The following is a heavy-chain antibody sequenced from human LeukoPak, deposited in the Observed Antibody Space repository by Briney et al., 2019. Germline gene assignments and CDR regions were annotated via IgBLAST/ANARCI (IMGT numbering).Heavy chain of an antibody. J-gene: IGHJ6*02. CDR1: GGIFSSYA. Sequence: GASVKVSCKASGGIFSSYAISWVRQAPGQGLEWRGGIIPIFGTANYAQKFQGRVTITADESTSTAYMELSSLRSEDTAVYYCARPYSGATYYYYGMDVWGQGTTVTVSS. D-gene: IGHD4/OR15-4a*01. CDR3: ARPYSGATYYYYGMDV. CDR2: IIPIFGTA. V-gene: IGHV1-69*13.